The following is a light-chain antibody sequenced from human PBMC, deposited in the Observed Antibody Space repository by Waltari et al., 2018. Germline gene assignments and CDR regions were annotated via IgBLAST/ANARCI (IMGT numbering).Light chain of an antibody. CDR2: EVS. V-gene: IGLV2-14*01. CDR1: SSDVGDYRY. CDR3: SSYTTSTSYVV. J-gene: IGLJ2*01. Sequence: QSALTQPASVSGSPGQSITISCSGTSSDVGDYRYVAWYQQHPGKAPKLMIYEVSNRPSGVSNRFSGSKSGNTASLTISGLQAEDEADYYCSSYTTSTSYVVVGGGTKLTVL.